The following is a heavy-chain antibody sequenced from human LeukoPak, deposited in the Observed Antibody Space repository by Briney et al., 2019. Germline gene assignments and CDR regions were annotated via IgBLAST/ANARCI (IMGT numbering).Heavy chain of an antibody. V-gene: IGHV3-74*01. D-gene: IGHD6-25*01. Sequence: PGGSLRLSCAASGFTFSSYWMHWVRQAPGKGLVWVSRINSDGSSTNYADSVKGRFTISRDNAKNTLYLQMNSLRAEDTAVYYCARPPQRAASYYYYYYYMDVWGKGTMVTVSS. CDR2: INSDGSST. CDR1: GFTFSSYW. CDR3: ARPPQRAASYYYYYYYMDV. J-gene: IGHJ6*03.